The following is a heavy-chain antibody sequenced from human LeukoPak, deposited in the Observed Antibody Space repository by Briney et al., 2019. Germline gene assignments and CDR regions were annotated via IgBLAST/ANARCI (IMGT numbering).Heavy chain of an antibody. CDR1: GYSFTTYS. Sequence: ASVKVSCKASGYSFTTYSITWVRQAPGQGLEWMGWISPDNGNTNYARRLQGRVSMTTDTATTTAYLELRSLTSDDTGVYYCARWWRGTSYWGQGTQVTVSS. CDR3: ARWWRGTSY. D-gene: IGHD1-26*01. J-gene: IGHJ4*02. CDR2: ISPDNGNT. V-gene: IGHV1-18*01.